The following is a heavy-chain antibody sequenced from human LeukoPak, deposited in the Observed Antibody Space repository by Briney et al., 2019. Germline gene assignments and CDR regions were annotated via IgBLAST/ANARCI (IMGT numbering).Heavy chain of an antibody. J-gene: IGHJ4*02. CDR3: ARVASSGWYMIDY. CDR1: GFTFSSYA. D-gene: IGHD6-19*01. V-gene: IGHV3-30*04. Sequence: GGSLRLSCAASGFTFSSYAMHWVRQAPGKGLEWVAVISYDGSNKYYADSMKGRFTISRDNSKNTLYLQMNSLRAEDTAVYYCARVASSGWYMIDYWGQGTLVTVSS. CDR2: ISYDGSNK.